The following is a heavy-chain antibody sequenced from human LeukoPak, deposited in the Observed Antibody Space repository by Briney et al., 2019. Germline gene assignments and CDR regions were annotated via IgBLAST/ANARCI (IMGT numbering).Heavy chain of an antibody. CDR3: ARDLMVVAATYYYYYGMDV. D-gene: IGHD2-15*01. J-gene: IGHJ6*02. CDR1: GFTFSSYA. V-gene: IGHV3-30-3*01. CDR2: ISYDGSNK. Sequence: PGRSLRLSRAASGFTFSSYAMHWVRQAPGKGLEWVAVISYDGSNKYYADSVKGRFTISRDNSKNTLYLQMNSLRAEDTAVYYCARDLMVVAATYYYYYGMDVWGQGTTVTVSS.